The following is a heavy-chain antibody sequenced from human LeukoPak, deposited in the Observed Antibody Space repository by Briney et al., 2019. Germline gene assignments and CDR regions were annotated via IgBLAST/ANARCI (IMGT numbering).Heavy chain of an antibody. V-gene: IGHV3-21*01. D-gene: IGHD3-22*01. CDR2: ISPSSSYI. Sequence: TGGSLRLSCAASGFSFSSYAINWVRQAPGKGLEWVSSISPSSSYIHYADSAKGRFTISRDDAKNSLYLQMNSLRAEDTAVYYCARVVTYYSGSSGYSLDFWGQGALVIVSS. CDR1: GFSFSSYA. J-gene: IGHJ4*02. CDR3: ARVVTYYSGSSGYSLDF.